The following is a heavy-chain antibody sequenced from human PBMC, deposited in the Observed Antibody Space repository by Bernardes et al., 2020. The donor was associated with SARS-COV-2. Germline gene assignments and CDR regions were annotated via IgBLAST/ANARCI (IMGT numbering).Heavy chain of an antibody. J-gene: IGHJ6*02. CDR3: TRRRFVDRNYNYYGIDI. Sequence: SETLSLTCSVSGGSMNIDTYYWGWLRQSPRRGLEWIGTIHYSGSSYYNPSLKRRVTMSVDRSSNQFSLNLRFVTAADTAVYYCTRRRFVDRNYNYYGIDIWGPGATVAV. CDR2: IHYSGSS. D-gene: IGHD3-3*01. CDR1: GGSMNIDTYY. V-gene: IGHV4-39*01.